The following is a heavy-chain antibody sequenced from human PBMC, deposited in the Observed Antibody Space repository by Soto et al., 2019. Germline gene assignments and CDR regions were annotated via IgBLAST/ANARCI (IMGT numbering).Heavy chain of an antibody. J-gene: IGHJ4*02. V-gene: IGHV4-31*03. Sequence: PSETLSLTCTVSGGSINSSDYYWTWIRQRPEKGLEWIGYIFYTGSTYYNPSLRSRATISVDTSNNQFSLRLTSVTAADTAVYYCARDLTPPDYWGQGTLVTVSS. CDR1: GGSINSSDYY. CDR3: ARDLTPPDY. CDR2: IFYTGST.